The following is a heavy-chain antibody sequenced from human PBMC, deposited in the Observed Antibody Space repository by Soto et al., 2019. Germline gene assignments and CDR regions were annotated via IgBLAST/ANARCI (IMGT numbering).Heavy chain of an antibody. J-gene: IGHJ3*02. D-gene: IGHD2-15*01. V-gene: IGHV4-30-4*01. CDR3: ARGVHSRGAFDI. Sequence: TSETLSLTCTVSGGSISSGDYYWSWIRQPPGKGLEWIGYIYYSGSTYYNPSLKSRVTISVDTSKNQFSLKLSSVTAADTAVYYCARGVHSRGAFDIWGQGTMVTVSS. CDR1: GGSISSGDYY. CDR2: IYYSGST.